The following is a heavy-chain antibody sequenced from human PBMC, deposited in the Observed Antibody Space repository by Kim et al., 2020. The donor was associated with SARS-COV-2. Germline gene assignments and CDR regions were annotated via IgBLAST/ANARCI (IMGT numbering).Heavy chain of an antibody. Sequence: GESLKISCKGSGYSFTSYWISWVRQMPGKGLEWMGRIDPSDSYTNYSPSFQGHVTISADKSISTAYLQWSSLKASDTAMYYCATSTPDSSSPFYYYYGMDVWAKGPRSPSP. D-gene: IGHD6-6*01. V-gene: IGHV5-10-1*01. CDR3: ATSTPDSSSPFYYYYGMDV. J-gene: IGHJ6*02. CDR1: GYSFTSYW. CDR2: IDPSDSYT.